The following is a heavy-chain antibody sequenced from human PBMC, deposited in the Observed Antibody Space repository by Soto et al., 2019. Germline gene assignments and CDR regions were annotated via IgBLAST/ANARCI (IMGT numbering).Heavy chain of an antibody. D-gene: IGHD2-15*01. CDR2: IYYSGST. J-gene: IGHJ4*02. CDR3: ARGAYCSGGSCYFTY. CDR1: GGSISSGGYY. Sequence: QVQLQESGPGLVKPSQTLSLTCTVSGGSISSGGYYWSWIRQHPGKGLEWIGYIYYSGSTYYNPSHKSRVTISVDASKIPFSLKLSSVPAADTAVYYCARGAYCSGGSCYFTYRGQGTLVTVSS. V-gene: IGHV4-31*03.